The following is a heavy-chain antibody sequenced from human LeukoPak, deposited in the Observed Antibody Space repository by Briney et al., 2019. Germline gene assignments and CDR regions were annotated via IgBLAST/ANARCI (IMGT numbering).Heavy chain of an antibody. Sequence: SETLSLTCTVSGASISNYYWTWIRQPPGKGLEWIGYIYSSGSTNYNPSLKSRVTMSVDTSKNQFSLKLSSVTAADTAVYYCARADAISTHLDYWGQGTLVTVSS. J-gene: IGHJ4*02. CDR2: IYSSGST. CDR3: ARADAISTHLDY. CDR1: GASISNYY. D-gene: IGHD3-3*01. V-gene: IGHV4-59*12.